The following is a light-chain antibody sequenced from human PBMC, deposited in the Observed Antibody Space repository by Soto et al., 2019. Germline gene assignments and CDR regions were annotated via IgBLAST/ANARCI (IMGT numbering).Light chain of an antibody. CDR1: SSNIGSNT. CDR3: AAWDESLNGYV. J-gene: IGLJ1*01. CDR2: SDN. Sequence: QSVLTQPPSASGTPGQRVTISCSGSSSNIGSNTVIWYQQLPGTAPKLLIYSDNQRPSGVPDRFSGSKSGSSASLAISGLQSEDEVDYYCAAWDESLNGYVFGTGTKLTVL. V-gene: IGLV1-44*01.